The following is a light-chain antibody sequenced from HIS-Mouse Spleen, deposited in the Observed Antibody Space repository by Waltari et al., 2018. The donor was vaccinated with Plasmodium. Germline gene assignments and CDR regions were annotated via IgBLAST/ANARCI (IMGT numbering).Light chain of an antibody. Sequence: QSALTQPASVSGSPGQSITISCTGTSSDVGGYNYVSWYQQHPGKAPKLRIYDVSNRPSGVSKRFSGSNAGNTASLTISGLQAEDEADYYCSSYTSSSTLVFGGGTKLTVL. J-gene: IGLJ2*01. CDR3: SSYTSSSTLV. CDR2: DVS. CDR1: SSDVGGYNY. V-gene: IGLV2-14*03.